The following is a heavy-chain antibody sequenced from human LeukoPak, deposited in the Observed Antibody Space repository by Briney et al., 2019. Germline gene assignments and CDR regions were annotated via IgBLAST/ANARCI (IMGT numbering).Heavy chain of an antibody. J-gene: IGHJ4*02. CDR2: ISSSSSYI. V-gene: IGHV3-21*01. CDR3: ARARMMPLDFDWLLD. D-gene: IGHD3-9*01. Sequence: GGALRLSCAASGFTFSSYSMNWVRQAPAKGLEGVASISSSSSYIYYADSVKGRFTISRDNAKNSLYLQMNSLRAEDTAVYDCARARMMPLDFDWLLDWGQGTLVTVSS. CDR1: GFTFSSYS.